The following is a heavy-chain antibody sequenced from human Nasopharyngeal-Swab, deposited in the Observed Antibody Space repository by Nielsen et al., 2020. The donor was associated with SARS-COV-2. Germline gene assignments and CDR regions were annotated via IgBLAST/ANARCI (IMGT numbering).Heavy chain of an antibody. CDR3: ARDGGTWFDP. J-gene: IGHJ5*02. Sequence: SETLSLTCTVSGASINNHYWSWIRQPVGKGLQWIGRLYTSGSTTFKPPPNYNPSLKSRVSMSLDTSKNQFSLRLTSVTAADTAVYYCARDGGTWFDPWGQGTLVTVSS. CDR1: GASINNHY. D-gene: IGHD3-16*01. V-gene: IGHV4-4*07. CDR2: LYTSGSTTFKPPP.